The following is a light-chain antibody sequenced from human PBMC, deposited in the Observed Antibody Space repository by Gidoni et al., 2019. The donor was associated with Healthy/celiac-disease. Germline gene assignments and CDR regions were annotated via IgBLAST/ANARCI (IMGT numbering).Light chain of an antibody. V-gene: IGKV1-39*01. CDR1: QSISSY. CDR2: AAS. Sequence: DIQMTQSPSSLSASVGDRVTITCRASQSISSYLNWYQQKPGKAPKLLIYAASSLQSGVPSSISGSGSGTDFTLTISRLQPEDFATYYCQQSYSTPITFGQXTRLEIK. CDR3: QQSYSTPIT. J-gene: IGKJ5*01.